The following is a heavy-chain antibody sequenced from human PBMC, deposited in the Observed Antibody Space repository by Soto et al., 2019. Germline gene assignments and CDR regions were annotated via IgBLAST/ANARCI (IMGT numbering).Heavy chain of an antibody. CDR3: ARDQISGWYDN. Sequence: EVQLLESGGGLVQPGGSLRLSFAASGFAFGRYALSWVRQAPGKGLEWVSAMGGSVDSKSYADSVKGRFTISRDDPKNTLFLEMNSLRPEDTAIYFCARDQISGWYDNWGQGTLVTVSS. CDR1: GFAFGRYA. D-gene: IGHD6-19*01. J-gene: IGHJ5*02. CDR2: MGGSVDSK. V-gene: IGHV3-23*01.